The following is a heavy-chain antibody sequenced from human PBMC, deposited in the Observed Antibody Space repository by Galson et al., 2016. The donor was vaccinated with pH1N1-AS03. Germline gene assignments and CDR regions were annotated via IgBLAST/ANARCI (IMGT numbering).Heavy chain of an antibody. J-gene: IGHJ5*01. V-gene: IGHV3-74*03. CDR3: ARRQEGKGNGAYNRTVGYGAFDS. CDR1: GFSFNNYW. Sequence: SLRLSCAGSGFSFNNYWMHWVRQAPGQGLVSVARINNDGSDSTYADSVKGRFTISRDNSRHTVYLQMTGLRAEDTATYFCARRQEGKGNGAYNRTVGYGAFDSWGQGTLVTVSS. CDR2: INNDGSDS. D-gene: IGHD1-14*01.